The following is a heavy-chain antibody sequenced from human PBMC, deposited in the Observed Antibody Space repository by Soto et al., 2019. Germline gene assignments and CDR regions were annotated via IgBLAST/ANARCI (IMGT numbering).Heavy chain of an antibody. D-gene: IGHD3-22*01. CDR1: GFTFSSYG. V-gene: IGHV3-30*18. CDR3: AKERTRYYYDSSGYFHGSGVADDAFDI. CDR2: ISYDGSNK. J-gene: IGHJ3*02. Sequence: GGSLRLSCAASGFTFSSYGMHWVRQAPGKGLEWVAVISYDGSNKYYADSVKGRFTISRDNSKNTLYLQMNSLRAEDTAVYYCAKERTRYYYDSSGYFHGSGVADDAFDIWGQGTMVTVSS.